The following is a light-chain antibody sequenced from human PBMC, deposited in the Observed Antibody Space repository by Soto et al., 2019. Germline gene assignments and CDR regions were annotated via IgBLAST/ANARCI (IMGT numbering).Light chain of an antibody. CDR3: QQWSRWPRET. Sequence: EFVLTQSPGTLSLSPGERATLSCRASQTVSTNYLAWYQQRPGQVPRLLIYATSSRATGIPDRFSGSGSGTHFSLTITRLEPEDFAVYYCQQWSRWPRETFGPGTKVDI. CDR1: QTVSTNY. V-gene: IGKV3D-20*02. J-gene: IGKJ3*01. CDR2: ATS.